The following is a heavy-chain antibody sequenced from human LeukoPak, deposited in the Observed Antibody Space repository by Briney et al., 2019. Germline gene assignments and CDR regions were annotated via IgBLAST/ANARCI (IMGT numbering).Heavy chain of an antibody. J-gene: IGHJ6*03. CDR1: GGSITSSSYY. CDR2: IYYSGTT. D-gene: IGHD3-16*01. CDR3: AKDWGRGYYMDV. Sequence: SETLSLTCTVSGGSITSSSYYWGWIRQPPGKGLEWIGSIYYSGTTHYNPSLKSRVTISTDTSKNQFSLKLSSVTAADTAVYYCAKDWGRGYYMDVWGKGTTVTISS. V-gene: IGHV4-39*07.